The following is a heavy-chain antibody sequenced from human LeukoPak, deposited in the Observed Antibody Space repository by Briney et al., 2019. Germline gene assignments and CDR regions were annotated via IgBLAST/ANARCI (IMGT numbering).Heavy chain of an antibody. CDR2: IYFSGST. CDR3: ARGHSSGYYQNWFDP. J-gene: IGHJ5*02. Sequence: SETLSLTCTVSGGSISSYYWSWIRQPPGKGLEWIGYIYFSGSTNYNPSLKSRVTISVDTSKNQFSLKLSSVTAADTAVYYCARGHSSGYYQNWFDPWGQGTLVTVSS. D-gene: IGHD3-22*01. CDR1: GGSISSYY. V-gene: IGHV4-59*08.